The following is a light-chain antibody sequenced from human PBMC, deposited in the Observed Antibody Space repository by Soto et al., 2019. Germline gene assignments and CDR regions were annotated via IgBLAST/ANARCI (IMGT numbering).Light chain of an antibody. J-gene: IGKJ1*01. CDR3: MQGTHWPWT. CDR2: EGS. CDR1: QSLIHSDGSTY. Sequence: DVVMTQSPLSLPVTLGQPASISCRSSQSLIHSDGSTYLNWFQQRPGQSPRRLIYEGSDRDSGAPDRFSGSGSGTDFTLKISRVEAEDVGVYYCMQGTHWPWTFGQGTEVEIK. V-gene: IGKV2-30*02.